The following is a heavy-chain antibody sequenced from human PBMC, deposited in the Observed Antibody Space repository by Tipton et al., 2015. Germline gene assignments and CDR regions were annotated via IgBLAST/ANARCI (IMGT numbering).Heavy chain of an antibody. Sequence: TLSLTCAVYGGSFSGYYWSWIRQPPGKGLEWIGEINHSGSTNYNPSLKSRVTMTVDTSKNQFSLKLSSVTAADTAAYYCARRRTNNSWSYWGQGTLVTVSS. CDR1: GGSFSGYY. CDR2: INHSGST. V-gene: IGHV4-34*01. D-gene: IGHD6-13*01. J-gene: IGHJ4*02. CDR3: ARRRTNNSWSY.